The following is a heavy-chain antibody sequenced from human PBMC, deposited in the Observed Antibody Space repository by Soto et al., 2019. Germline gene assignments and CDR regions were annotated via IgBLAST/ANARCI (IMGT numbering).Heavy chain of an antibody. D-gene: IGHD3-10*01. CDR3: ARGELLWFGELLR. J-gene: IGHJ4*02. CDR2: MNPNSGDT. CDR1: GYTYTSYE. Sequence: QVQLVQSGAEVKKPGASVKVSCEASGYTYTSYEISRVRQATGQGLEWMGWMNPNSGDTGYAQNFQGRVTMTRNTSISTAYMELSSLRSEDTAVDYCARGELLWFGELLRWGQGTLVNVSP. V-gene: IGHV1-8*01.